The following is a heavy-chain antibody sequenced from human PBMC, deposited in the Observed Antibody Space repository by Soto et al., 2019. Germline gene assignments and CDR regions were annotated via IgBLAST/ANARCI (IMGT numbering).Heavy chain of an antibody. D-gene: IGHD5-12*01. Sequence: EVQLLESGGGFVQPGGSLRLSCAASGFRFSDFSMTWVRQAPGRGLEWVSGINGTASSTYYADSVKGRFTISRDNSKNTLYLQINSLRAEHTAIYDCAKGAEGYVVSSLDSWGQGTLVTVSS. J-gene: IGHJ5*01. V-gene: IGHV3-23*01. CDR2: INGTASST. CDR3: AKGAEGYVVSSLDS. CDR1: GFRFSDFS.